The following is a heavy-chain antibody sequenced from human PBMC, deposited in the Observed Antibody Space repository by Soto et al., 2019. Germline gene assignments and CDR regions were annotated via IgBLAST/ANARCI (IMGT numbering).Heavy chain of an antibody. CDR3: ARVGIAAAGTVYFDY. D-gene: IGHD6-13*01. J-gene: IGHJ4*02. CDR2: ISYDGSNK. CDR1: GFTFSSYA. Sequence: PGGSLRLSCAASGFTFSSYAMHWVRQAPGKGLEWVAVISYDGSNKYYAVSVKGRFTISRDNSKNTLYLQMNSLRAEDTAVYYCARVGIAAAGTVYFDYWGQGTLVTVSS. V-gene: IGHV3-30-3*01.